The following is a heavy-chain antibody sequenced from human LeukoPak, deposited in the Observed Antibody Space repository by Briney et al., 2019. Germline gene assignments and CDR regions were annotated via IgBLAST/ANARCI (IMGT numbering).Heavy chain of an antibody. CDR2: INQDGSEK. CDR3: ARDSTPSPRYCSSTSCFKYYFDY. J-gene: IGHJ4*02. CDR1: GFTFTTYW. Sequence: GESLRLSCAASGFTFTTYWMTWVRQAPGKGLEWVANINQDGSEKYFVDSVKGRFTISRDNAKNSLFLQMNSLRAEDTAVYFCARDSTPSPRYCSSTSCFKYYFDYWGQGTLVTVSS. D-gene: IGHD2-2*01. V-gene: IGHV3-7*01.